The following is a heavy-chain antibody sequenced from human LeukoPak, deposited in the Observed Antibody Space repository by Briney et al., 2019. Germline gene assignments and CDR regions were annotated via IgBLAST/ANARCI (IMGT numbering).Heavy chain of an antibody. CDR3: GGPSAPAAAEGAFDI. Sequence: SETLSLTCTVSGGSISSSSYYWGWIRQPPGKGLEWIGSIYYSGSTYYNPSLKSRVTISVDTSKNQFSLKLSSVTAADTAMYYCGGPSAPAAAEGAFDIWGQGTMVTVSS. CDR1: GGSISSSSYY. V-gene: IGHV4-39*01. D-gene: IGHD2-2*01. CDR2: IYYSGST. J-gene: IGHJ3*02.